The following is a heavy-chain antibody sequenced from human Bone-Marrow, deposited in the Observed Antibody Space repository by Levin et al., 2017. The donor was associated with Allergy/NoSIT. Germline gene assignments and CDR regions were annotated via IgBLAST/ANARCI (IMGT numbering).Heavy chain of an antibody. V-gene: IGHV3-9*01. Sequence: GGSLRLSCAASGFTFDDYAMHWVRQAPGKGLEWVSGISWNSGSIGYADSVKGRFTISRDNAKNSLYLQMNSLRAEDTALYYCAKAGPIRGSSGQQPNVVHWGQGTLVTVSS. CDR3: AKAGPIRGSSGQQPNVVH. CDR1: GFTFDDYA. D-gene: IGHD3-22*01. CDR2: ISWNSGSI. J-gene: IGHJ4*02.